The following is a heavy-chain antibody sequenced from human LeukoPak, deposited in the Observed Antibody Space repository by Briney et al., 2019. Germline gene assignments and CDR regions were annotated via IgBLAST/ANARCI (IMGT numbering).Heavy chain of an antibody. CDR1: GGSFSGYY. Sequence: SETLSLTCAVYGGSFSGYYWSWIRQPPGKGLEWIGEINHSGSTNYNPSLKSRVTISVDTSKNQFSLKLSSVTAADTAVYYCARIPPDCSSTSCYPENWFDPWGQGTLVTVSS. CDR2: INHSGST. D-gene: IGHD2-2*01. J-gene: IGHJ5*02. CDR3: ARIPPDCSSTSCYPENWFDP. V-gene: IGHV4-34*01.